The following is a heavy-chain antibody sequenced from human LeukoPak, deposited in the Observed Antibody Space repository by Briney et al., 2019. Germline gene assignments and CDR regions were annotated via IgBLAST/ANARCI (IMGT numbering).Heavy chain of an antibody. V-gene: IGHV1-2*06. CDR1: GYTFIAHY. D-gene: IGHD3-22*01. Sequence: GASVKVSCKASGYTFIAHYIHWVRQAPGQGLEWMGRINCNTGGANFAQKFQGRVTTTRDTSITTVDMELNSLTYDDTAVYYCARGDSSGRSWIDPWGQGTQVIVSS. CDR3: ARGDSSGRSWIDP. CDR2: INCNTGGA. J-gene: IGHJ5*02.